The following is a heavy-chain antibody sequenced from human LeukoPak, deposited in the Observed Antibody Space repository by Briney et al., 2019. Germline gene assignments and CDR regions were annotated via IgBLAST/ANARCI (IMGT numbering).Heavy chain of an antibody. CDR3: AKGQGSSWYGNFDY. V-gene: IGHV3-23*01. CDR1: GCPFRSYA. D-gene: IGHD6-13*01. CDR2: ISGSGGRT. Sequence: GGPLRLSCASSGCPFRSYAVSWAANPPGKGREWLEAISGSGGRTTHADSVNGQFTIHRDNSKNTLYLQRNSLRAEDTAVYYGAKGQGSSWYGNFDYWGQGTLVTLSS. J-gene: IGHJ4*01.